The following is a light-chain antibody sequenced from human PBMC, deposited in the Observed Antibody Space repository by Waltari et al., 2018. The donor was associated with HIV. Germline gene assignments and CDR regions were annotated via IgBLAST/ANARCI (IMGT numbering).Light chain of an antibody. CDR2: ATS. CDR1: QSITKY. V-gene: IGKV1-39*01. CDR3: QQSYNNPWT. J-gene: IGKJ1*01. Sequence: DIQMTQSPSSLSASVGDRVTITCRASQSITKYLNWYQQKPVTAPKLLIYATSSLQSGVQSRFSGRGSGTVFTLTIDSLQPEDFATYYCQQSYNNPWTFGQGTKVEMK.